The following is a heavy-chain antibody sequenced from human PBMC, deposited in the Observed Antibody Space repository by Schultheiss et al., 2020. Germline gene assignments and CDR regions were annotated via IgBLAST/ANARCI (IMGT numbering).Heavy chain of an antibody. CDR2: INHSGST. D-gene: IGHD3-10*01. CDR3: ARELRYYGSGSYYTQLDY. Sequence: SATLSLTCAVSGYSISSGYYWGWIRQPPGKGLEWIGEINHSGSTYYNPSLKSRVTMSVDTSKNQFSLKLSSVTAADTAVYYCARELRYYGSGSYYTQLDYWGQGTLVTGSS. J-gene: IGHJ4*02. CDR1: GYSISSGYY. V-gene: IGHV4-38-2*02.